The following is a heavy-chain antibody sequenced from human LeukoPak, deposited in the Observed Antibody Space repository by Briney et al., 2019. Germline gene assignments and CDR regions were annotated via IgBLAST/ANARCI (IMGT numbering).Heavy chain of an antibody. J-gene: IGHJ4*02. CDR3: TRACVYYDSSGCDY. Sequence: PGGSLRLSCAASGLSFSSYGMHWVRQAPGKGLEWVAFIQYDGSNKFYADSVKGRFTISRDNARKSLYLQMNSLRAEDTAVYYCTRACVYYDSSGCDYWGQGTLVTVSS. CDR1: GLSFSSYG. CDR2: IQYDGSNK. D-gene: IGHD3-22*01. V-gene: IGHV3-30*12.